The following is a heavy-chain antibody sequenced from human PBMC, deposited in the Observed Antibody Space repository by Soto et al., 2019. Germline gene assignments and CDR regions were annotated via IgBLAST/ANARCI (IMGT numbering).Heavy chain of an antibody. D-gene: IGHD2-21*02. CDR3: ARAYCGGDCYPDY. Sequence: QVHLVQSGAEVKKPGASVIVSCKASGYTFTNYDINWVRQAPGQGLEWMGWMNPNSDNTGYAEKFQGRVTMTRNTSISTANMELSSLRSEGTAVYYCARAYCGGDCYPDYCGQGTLVSVSS. J-gene: IGHJ4*02. CDR2: MNPNSDNT. V-gene: IGHV1-8*01. CDR1: GYTFTNYD.